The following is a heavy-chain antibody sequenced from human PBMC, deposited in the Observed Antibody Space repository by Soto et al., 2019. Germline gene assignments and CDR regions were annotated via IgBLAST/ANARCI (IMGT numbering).Heavy chain of an antibody. J-gene: IGHJ6*02. CDR2: IGRRSDI. V-gene: IGHV3-21*01. Sequence: GSLRLSCEASGFSFSTYSMHWVRQAPGKGLEWVSSIGRRSDIYYADSVKGRFTISRDNAKNSVSLQMNSLRDEDTAVYYCAREETAWPLAYGMDVWGQGTTVTVSS. CDR1: GFSFSTYS. D-gene: IGHD2-21*02. CDR3: AREETAWPLAYGMDV.